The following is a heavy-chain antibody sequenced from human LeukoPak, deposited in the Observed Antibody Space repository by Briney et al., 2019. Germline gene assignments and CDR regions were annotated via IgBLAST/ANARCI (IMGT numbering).Heavy chain of an antibody. CDR3: ARDGNWGFDY. CDR2: TRGSGSGM. CDR1: GFAFSDYS. V-gene: IGHV3-21*05. Sequence: GGSLRLSCAASGFAFSDYSMNWVRQAPGKGLEWIANTRGSGSGMGSGSYYAGAVQGRFTISRDNAKNSLYLQMNSLRAEDTAFYYCARDGNWGFDYWGQGALVTVSS. J-gene: IGHJ4*02. D-gene: IGHD7-27*01.